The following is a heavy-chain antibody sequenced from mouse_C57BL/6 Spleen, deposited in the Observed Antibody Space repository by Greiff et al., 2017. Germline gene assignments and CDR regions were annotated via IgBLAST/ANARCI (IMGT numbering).Heavy chain of an antibody. CDR1: GYTFTDYN. D-gene: IGHD2-1*01. J-gene: IGHJ4*01. CDR3: AREEGNYAAMAY. V-gene: IGHV1-18*01. CDR2: INPNNGGT. Sequence: EVQLQQSGPELVKPGASVKIPCKASGYTFTDYNMDWVKQSHGKSLEWIGDINPNNGGTIYNQKFKGKATLTVDKSSSTAYMELRSLRSEDTAVYCCAREEGNYAAMAYWGQGTSVTVPS.